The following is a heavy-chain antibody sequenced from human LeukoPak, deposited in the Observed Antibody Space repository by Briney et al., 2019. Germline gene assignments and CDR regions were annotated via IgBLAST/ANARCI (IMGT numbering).Heavy chain of an antibody. CDR2: ISNSGETT. CDR1: GFTFTNYA. V-gene: IGHV3-23*01. CDR3: ARGLWWSKYYFDY. D-gene: IGHD2-21*01. Sequence: GGSLRLSCAASGFTFTNYAMSWVRQAPGKGLDFVSSISNSGETTNYADSVKGRFTISRGNSKNTLYPQMNSLRAEDTAVYYCARGLWWSKYYFDYWGQGTLVTVSS. J-gene: IGHJ4*02.